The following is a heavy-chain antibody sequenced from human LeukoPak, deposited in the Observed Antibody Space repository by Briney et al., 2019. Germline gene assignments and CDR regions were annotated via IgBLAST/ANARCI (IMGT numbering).Heavy chain of an antibody. V-gene: IGHV3-74*01. CDR1: GFTFSSYN. CDR2: INTDGSST. Sequence: QAGGSLRLSCAASGFTFSSYNMNWVRQAPGKGLVWVSRINTDGSSTNYADSVKGRFTISRDNSKNTLYLQMNSLRAEDTAVYYCARGYYGDYEDYWGQGTLVTVSS. J-gene: IGHJ4*02. CDR3: ARGYYGDYEDY. D-gene: IGHD4-17*01.